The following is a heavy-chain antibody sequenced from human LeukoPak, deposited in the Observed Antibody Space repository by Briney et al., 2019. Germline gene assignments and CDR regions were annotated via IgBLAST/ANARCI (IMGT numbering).Heavy chain of an antibody. CDR2: VGWDSGNI. J-gene: IGHJ4*02. V-gene: IGHV3-9*01. Sequence: SLRLSCAASGFTFDVYAMRWVRQARGKCLECVSVVGWDSGNIGYADSVKSRFTNSKDNAKNPLYLQMNSLRAEDTALYYCVSLELPSYWGQGTLVTVSS. CDR1: GFTFDVYA. CDR3: VSLELPSY. D-gene: IGHD1-7*01.